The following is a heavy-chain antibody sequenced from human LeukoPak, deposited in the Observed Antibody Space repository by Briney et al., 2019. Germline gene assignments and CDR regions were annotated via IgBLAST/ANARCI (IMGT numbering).Heavy chain of an antibody. V-gene: IGHV4-39*01. Sequence: SETLSLTCTVSGGSIRSSYYYWGWIRQPPGKGLEWIGSIYDSGSTYYNPSLKSRVTISVDTSKNQFSLKLSSVTAADTAVYYCARALIAPLFDYWGQGTLVTVSS. J-gene: IGHJ4*02. CDR2: IYDSGST. CDR1: GGSIRSSYYY. CDR3: ARALIAPLFDY. D-gene: IGHD6-13*01.